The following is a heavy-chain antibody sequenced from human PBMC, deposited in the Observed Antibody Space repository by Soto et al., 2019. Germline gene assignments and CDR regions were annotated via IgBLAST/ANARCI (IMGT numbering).Heavy chain of an antibody. CDR3: AKDSPLVVPAALPYYFDY. CDR1: GVSFSGYY. D-gene: IGHD2-2*01. J-gene: IGHJ4*02. Sequence: SETLSLTCAVYGVSFSGYYWSWILQPPGKGLQWIGEINHRGSTNYNPSLKSRVAISVDTSKNQFSLHLGSVTAADMAVYYCAKDSPLVVPAALPYYFDYWGQGTLVTVSS. CDR2: INHRGST. V-gene: IGHV4-34*01.